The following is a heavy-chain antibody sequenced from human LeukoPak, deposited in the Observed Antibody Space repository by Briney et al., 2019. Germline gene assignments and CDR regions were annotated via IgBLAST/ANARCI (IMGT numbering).Heavy chain of an antibody. CDR1: SYSISSISY. CDR3: ARVKAKLVRGYSGQDIDY. V-gene: IGHV4-38-2*01. CDR2: IYHSGTT. Sequence: SETLSLTCAVSSYSISSISYWGWIRQPPGKGLEWVGTIYHSGTTYYNPSLKSRLTISVDTSKNQFSLRLSSVTAADTAVYYCARVKAKLVRGYSGQDIDYWGLGTLVTVSS. J-gene: IGHJ4*02. D-gene: IGHD5-12*01.